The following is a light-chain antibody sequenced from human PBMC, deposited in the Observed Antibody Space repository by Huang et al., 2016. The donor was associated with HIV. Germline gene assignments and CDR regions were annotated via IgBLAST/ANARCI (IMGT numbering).Light chain of an antibody. V-gene: IGKV1-39*01. Sequence: DIQMTQSPSSLSASVGDRVTITCRASQSISSYLIWYQQEPGKAPKLLIYSASTLQSGVPSRFSGSGSGTDFTLTISSLQPEDFATYYCQQSYDTPTFGQGTKVEIK. CDR3: QQSYDTPT. CDR2: SAS. J-gene: IGKJ1*01. CDR1: QSISSY.